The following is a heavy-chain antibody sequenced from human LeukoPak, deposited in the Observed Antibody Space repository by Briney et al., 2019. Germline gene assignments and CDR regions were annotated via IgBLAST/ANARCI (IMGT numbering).Heavy chain of an antibody. CDR1: GGSISSYY. CDR2: IYYSGST. J-gene: IGHJ4*02. CDR3: ARRFWSGYYEYYFDY. V-gene: IGHV4-59*01. Sequence: SETLSLTCTVSGGSISSYYWSWIRQPPGKGLEWIGYIYYSGSTNYNPSLKSRVTISVDTSKNQFSLKLSSVTAADTAVYYCARRFWSGYYEYYFDYWGQGTLVTVSS. D-gene: IGHD3-3*01.